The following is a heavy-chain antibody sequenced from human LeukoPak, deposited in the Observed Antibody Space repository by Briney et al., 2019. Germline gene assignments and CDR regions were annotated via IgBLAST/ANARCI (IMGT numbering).Heavy chain of an antibody. Sequence: ASVKVSCKASGYTFTGYYMHWVRQAPGQGLEWMGWINPNSGGTIYAQKFQGRVTMTRDTSISTVYMELSRLRSDDTAVYYCARDHLLFRQPPNWFDPWGQGTLVTVSS. V-gene: IGHV1-2*02. CDR2: INPNSGGT. CDR1: GYTFTGYY. J-gene: IGHJ5*02. D-gene: IGHD1-14*01. CDR3: ARDHLLFRQPPNWFDP.